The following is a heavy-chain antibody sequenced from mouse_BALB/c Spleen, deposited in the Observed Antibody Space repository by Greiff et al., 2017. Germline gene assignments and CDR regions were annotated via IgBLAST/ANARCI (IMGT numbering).Heavy chain of an antibody. CDR1: GYTFTDYN. J-gene: IGHJ1*01. CDR2: INPNNGGT. Sequence: VQLQQSGPELVKPGASVKLPCKASGYTFTDYNMDWVKQSHGKSLEWIGDINPNNGGTIYNQKFKGKATLTVDKSSSTAYMELRSLTSEDTAVYYCARWEATHWYFDVWGAGTTVTVSS. V-gene: IGHV1-18*01. D-gene: IGHD3-2*02. CDR3: ARWEATHWYFDV.